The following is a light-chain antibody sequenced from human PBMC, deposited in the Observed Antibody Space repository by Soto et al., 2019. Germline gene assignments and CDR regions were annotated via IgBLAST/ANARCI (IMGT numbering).Light chain of an antibody. CDR3: QQRSNWPPWT. Sequence: EIVMTQSPATLSVSPGERATLSCRASQSVNIYLAWYQQKPGQAPRLLIFGASYRATGIPARFSGSGSGTEFNLTISSLEPEDFAVYYCQQRSNWPPWTFGQGTKVDIK. J-gene: IGKJ1*01. CDR2: GAS. V-gene: IGKV3-11*01. CDR1: QSVNIY.